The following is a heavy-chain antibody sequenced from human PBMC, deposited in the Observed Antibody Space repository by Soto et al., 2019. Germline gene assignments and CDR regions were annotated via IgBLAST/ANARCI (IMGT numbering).Heavy chain of an antibody. J-gene: IGHJ4*02. Sequence: GESLKISCKGSGYSFPSYWIGWVRQMPGKGREWMGIVYPGDSDTRYSPSFQGQVTISADKSISTAYLQWSSLKASDTAMYYCARESEDLTSNFDYWGQGTLVTVSS. CDR1: GYSFPSYW. V-gene: IGHV5-51*01. CDR3: ARESEDLTSNFDY. CDR2: VYPGDSDT.